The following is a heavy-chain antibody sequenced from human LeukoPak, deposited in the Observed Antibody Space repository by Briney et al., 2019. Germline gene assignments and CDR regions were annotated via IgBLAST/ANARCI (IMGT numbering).Heavy chain of an antibody. CDR3: ARCPQRRQQLPPDY. J-gene: IGHJ4*02. D-gene: IGHD6-13*01. CDR2: ISAYNGNT. CDR1: GYTFTSYG. V-gene: IGHV1-18*01. Sequence: ASVKLSCKASGYTFTSYGISWVRQAPGQGLEWMGWISAYNGNTNYAQKLQGRVTMTTDTSTSTAYMELRSLRSDDTAVYYCARCPQRRQQLPPDYWGQGTLVTVSS.